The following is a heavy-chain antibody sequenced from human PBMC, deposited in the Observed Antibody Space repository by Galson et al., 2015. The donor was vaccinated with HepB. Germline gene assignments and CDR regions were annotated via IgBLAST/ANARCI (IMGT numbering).Heavy chain of an antibody. CDR2: ISGSGGST. V-gene: IGHV3-23*01. Sequence: SLRLSCAASGFTFGDYAMSWVRQSPGKGLEWVSVISGSGGSTDYADSVKGRFTISRDKSKNTLYLQMNSLRAEDTAVYYCAKLDDSVGYYYSIYDYWGLGTLVTVSS. J-gene: IGHJ4*02. D-gene: IGHD3-22*01. CDR3: AKLDDSVGYYYSIYDY. CDR1: GFTFGDYA.